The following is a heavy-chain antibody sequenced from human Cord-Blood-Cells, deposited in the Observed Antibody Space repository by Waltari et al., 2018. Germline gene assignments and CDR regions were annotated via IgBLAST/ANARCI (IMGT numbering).Heavy chain of an antibody. CDR1: GGSFSGYY. J-gene: IGHJ4*02. Sequence: QVQLQQWGAGLLKPSETLSLTCAVYGGSFSGYYWSWIRQPPGKGLEWIGEINHSGSTNSNPSLKSRVTISVDTSKNQFSLKLSSVTAADTAVYYCARGSYDYVWGSYRYTRRYFDYWGQGTLVTVSS. V-gene: IGHV4-34*01. CDR2: INHSGST. D-gene: IGHD3-16*02. CDR3: ARGSYDYVWGSYRYTRRYFDY.